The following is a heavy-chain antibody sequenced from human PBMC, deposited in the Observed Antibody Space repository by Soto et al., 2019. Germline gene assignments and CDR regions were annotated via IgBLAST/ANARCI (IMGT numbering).Heavy chain of an antibody. CDR1: GFTFSSYS. D-gene: IGHD2-15*01. CDR2: ISSSSSYI. Sequence: GGSLRLSCAASGFTFSSYSMNWVRQAPGKGLEWVSSISSSSSYIYYADSVKGRFTISRDNAKNSLYLQMNSLRAEDTAVYYCARVSCSRGSCYFDYWGQGTLVTVSS. V-gene: IGHV3-21*01. J-gene: IGHJ4*02. CDR3: ARVSCSRGSCYFDY.